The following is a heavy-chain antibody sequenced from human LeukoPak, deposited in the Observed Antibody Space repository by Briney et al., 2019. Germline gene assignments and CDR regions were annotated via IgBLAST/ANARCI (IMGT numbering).Heavy chain of an antibody. D-gene: IGHD3-16*02. J-gene: IGHJ4*02. CDR3: ARETYDYVWGSYHNYYFDY. CDR2: INPNSGGT. Sequence: ASVTVSCKASGYTFTGYYMHWVRQAPGQGLEWMGWINPNSGGTNYAQKFQGRVTMTRDTSISTAYMELSRLRSDDTAVYYCARETYDYVWGSYHNYYFDYWGQGTLVTVSS. CDR1: GYTFTGYY. V-gene: IGHV1-2*02.